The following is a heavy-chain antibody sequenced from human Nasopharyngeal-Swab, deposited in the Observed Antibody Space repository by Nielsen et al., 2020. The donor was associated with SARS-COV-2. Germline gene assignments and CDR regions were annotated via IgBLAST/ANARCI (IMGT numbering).Heavy chain of an antibody. D-gene: IGHD6-13*01. J-gene: IGHJ4*02. CDR2: INPNSGGT. CDR3: ARGGSSWSGGFDY. CDR1: GYTFIGYY. V-gene: IGHV1-2*06. Sequence: ASVKVSCKASGYTFIGYYMHWVRQAPGQGLEWMGRINPNSGGTNYAQKFQGRVTMTRDTSISTAYMELSRLRSDDTAVYYCARGGSSWSGGFDYWGQGTLVTVSS.